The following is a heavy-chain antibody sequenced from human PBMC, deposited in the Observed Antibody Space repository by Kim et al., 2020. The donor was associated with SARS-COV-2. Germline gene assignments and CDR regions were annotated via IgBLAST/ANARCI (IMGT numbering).Heavy chain of an antibody. CDR1: GFTFSSYA. J-gene: IGHJ1*01. CDR2: ISDRDSST. D-gene: IGHD3-10*01. CDR3: APNYYDSGSHEYFHH. Sequence: GGSLRLSCAASGFTFSSYAMSWIRQAPGKGLEWVSAISDRDSSTFYADSVKGRFTISRDNSKNTLYLQMSTLRAEDTAVYFCAPNYYDSGSHEYFHHWGQGTLVTVSS. V-gene: IGHV3-23*01.